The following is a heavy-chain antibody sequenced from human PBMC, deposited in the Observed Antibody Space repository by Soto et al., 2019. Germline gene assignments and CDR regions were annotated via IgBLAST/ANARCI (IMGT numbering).Heavy chain of an antibody. D-gene: IGHD3-22*01. CDR2: INPSGGST. CDR1: GYTFTSYY. CDR3: ARVPYYYDSSGYYARGMDV. V-gene: IGHV1-46*01. Sequence: GASVKVSCKASGYTFTSYYMHWVRQAPGQGLEWMGIINPSGGSTSYAQKFQGRVTMTRDTSTSTVYMELSSLRSEDTAVYYCARVPYYYDSSGYYARGMDVWGQGTTVTVSS. J-gene: IGHJ6*02.